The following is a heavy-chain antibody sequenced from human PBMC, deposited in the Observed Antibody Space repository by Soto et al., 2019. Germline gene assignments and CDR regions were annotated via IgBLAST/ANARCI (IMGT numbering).Heavy chain of an antibody. J-gene: IGHJ6*02. Sequence: PSQTLSLTCPISWASVSSGNAACNCIRQSPSRGLEWLGRTYYRTKWYNEYAISVRSRITISPDTSKNQFSLQLSSVTPEDTAVYYCTRGGHGFTVFRMDVWGQGTTVTVPS. CDR1: WASVSSGNAA. D-gene: IGHD4-4*01. CDR3: TRGGHGFTVFRMDV. CDR2: TYYRTKWYN. V-gene: IGHV6-1*01.